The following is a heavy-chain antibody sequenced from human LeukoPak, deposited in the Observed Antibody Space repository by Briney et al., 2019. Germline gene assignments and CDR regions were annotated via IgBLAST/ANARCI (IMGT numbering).Heavy chain of an antibody. Sequence: ASVKVSCNASGYTFTGYYMHWDRHGPGQGLEWVGWFNPSSGGTNYGQKFQGRITMTRDTSISTAYMELSRLRSDGTAVYYCARVIRFRSGDSSGYYFDYWGQGTLVTASS. V-gene: IGHV1-2*02. CDR3: ARVIRFRSGDSSGYYFDY. D-gene: IGHD3-22*01. J-gene: IGHJ4*02. CDR2: FNPSSGGT. CDR1: GYTFTGYY.